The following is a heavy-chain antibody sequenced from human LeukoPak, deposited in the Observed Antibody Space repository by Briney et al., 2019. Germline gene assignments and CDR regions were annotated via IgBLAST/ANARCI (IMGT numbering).Heavy chain of an antibody. D-gene: IGHD5-18*01. CDR2: INHSGST. J-gene: IGHJ4*02. CDR3: ARRRGYSYGPIDY. CDR1: GGSFSGYY. V-gene: IGHV4-34*01. Sequence: SETLSLTCAVYGGSFSGYYWSWVRQPPGKGLEWIGEINHSGSTNYNPSLKSRVTISVDTSKNQFSLKLSSVTAADTAVYYCARRRGYSYGPIDYWGQGTVVTVSS.